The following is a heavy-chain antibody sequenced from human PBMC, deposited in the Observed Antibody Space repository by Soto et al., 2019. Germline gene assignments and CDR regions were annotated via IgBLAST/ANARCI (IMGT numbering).Heavy chain of an antibody. D-gene: IGHD3-22*01. CDR2: ISAYNGNT. V-gene: IGHV1-18*01. J-gene: IGHJ2*01. CDR1: GYTFTSYG. CDR3: ARDSQLRAEDYYDRSGYYFAAGAFDL. Sequence: QVQLVQSGAEVKKPGASVKVSCKASGYTFTSYGISWVRQAPGQGLEWMGWISAYNGNTNYAQKLQGRVTMTTDTYTSTAYMELRSLRSDDTAVYYCARDSQLRAEDYYDRSGYYFAAGAFDLWGRGTLVTVSS.